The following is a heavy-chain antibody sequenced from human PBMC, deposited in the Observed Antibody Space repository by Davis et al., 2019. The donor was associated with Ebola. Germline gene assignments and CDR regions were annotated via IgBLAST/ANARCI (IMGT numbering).Heavy chain of an antibody. CDR3: ARDTLTLFEQQLLYYYYGMDV. CDR2: IRSKANSYAT. CDR1: GFTFSGSA. J-gene: IGHJ6*02. Sequence: GESLKISCAASGFTFSGSAMHWVRQASGKGLEWVGRIRSKANSYATAYAASVKGRFTISRDDSKNTAYLQMNSLKTEDTAVYYCARDTLTLFEQQLLYYYYGMDVWGQGTTVTVSS. V-gene: IGHV3-73*01. D-gene: IGHD6-13*01.